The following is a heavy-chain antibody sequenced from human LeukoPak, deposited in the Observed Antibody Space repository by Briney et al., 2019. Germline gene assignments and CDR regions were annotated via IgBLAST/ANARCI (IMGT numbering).Heavy chain of an antibody. D-gene: IGHD6-6*01. CDR2: IYSGGST. V-gene: IGHV3-53*01. CDR3: ARDPLYSTSSGGWFDP. Sequence: GGSLRLSCAASGFTVSSNYMNWVRQAPGKGLEWVSIIYSGGSTYYADSVKGRFTVSRDNSKNTLYLQLNSLRAEDTAVYYCARDPLYSTSSGGWFDPWGQGTLVTVSS. J-gene: IGHJ5*02. CDR1: GFTVSSNY.